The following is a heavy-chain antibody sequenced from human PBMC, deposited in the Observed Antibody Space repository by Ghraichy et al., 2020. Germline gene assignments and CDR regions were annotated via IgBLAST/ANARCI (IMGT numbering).Heavy chain of an antibody. CDR2: IYYTGIT. D-gene: IGHD3-10*01. CDR1: GGSISSGGYY. J-gene: IGHJ4*02. V-gene: IGHV4-31*03. CDR3: ARVSVSPHYNYGSGSYVDY. Sequence: SETLSLTCTVSGGSISSGGYYWSWIRQHPGKGLEWIGYIYYTGITYYGPSLKSRFTISLDTSKNQFSLRLSSVTAADTAVYYCARVSVSPHYNYGSGSYVDYWGQGTLVTVSS.